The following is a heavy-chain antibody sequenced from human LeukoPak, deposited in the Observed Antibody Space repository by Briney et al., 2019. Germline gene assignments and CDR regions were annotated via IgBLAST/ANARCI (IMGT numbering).Heavy chain of an antibody. CDR1: GGSISSGGYY. CDR2: IYHSRST. D-gene: IGHD1-1*01. CDR3: ARVYSNWNYHYYMDV. Sequence: SETLSLTCTVSGGSISSGGYYWSWLRQPPGKGLEWIGYIYHSRSTYYNPSLKSRVTISVDRSKNQFSLKLTSVTAADTAVHYCARVYSNWNYHYYMDVWGKGTTVTVSS. J-gene: IGHJ6*03. V-gene: IGHV4-30-2*01.